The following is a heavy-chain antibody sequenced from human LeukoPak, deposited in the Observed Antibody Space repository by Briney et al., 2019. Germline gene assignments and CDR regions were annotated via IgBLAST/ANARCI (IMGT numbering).Heavy chain of an antibody. Sequence: EASVKVSCKASGYTFTSYGISWVRQAPGQGLEWMGWISAYNGNTNYAQKLQGRVTMTTDTSTSTAYMELRSLRSDDTAVYYRARDSTTLDYYDSSGNCFDYWGQGTLVTVSS. D-gene: IGHD3-22*01. CDR1: GYTFTSYG. J-gene: IGHJ4*02. CDR3: ARDSTTLDYYDSSGNCFDY. CDR2: ISAYNGNT. V-gene: IGHV1-18*01.